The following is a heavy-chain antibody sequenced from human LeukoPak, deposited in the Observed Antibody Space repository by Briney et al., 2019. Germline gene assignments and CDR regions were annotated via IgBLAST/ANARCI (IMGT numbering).Heavy chain of an antibody. D-gene: IGHD6-19*01. J-gene: IGHJ4*02. CDR3: ARAGAGRSHLDY. CDR1: GFTFSSYW. CDR2: INSDGSTT. V-gene: IGHV3-74*01. Sequence: PGRSLRLSCAASGFTFSSYWMHWVRQAPGKGLVWVAGINSDGSTTTYADSVKGRFTISRDNAKNTLYLQMNSLRAEDTAVVYCARAGAGRSHLDYWGQGTLVTVSS.